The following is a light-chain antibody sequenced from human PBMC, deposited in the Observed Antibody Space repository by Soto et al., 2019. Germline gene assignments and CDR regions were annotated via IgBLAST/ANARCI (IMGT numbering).Light chain of an antibody. J-gene: IGKJ4*01. CDR2: LGS. CDR1: QSLLHSNGYNY. Sequence: DIVMTQSPLSLPVTPGEPASISCRSSQSLLHSNGYNYLDWYLQKPGQSPQLLIYLGSNRASGVPDRLRGSGSGTDFTLKISRVEAEDVGVYYCMQALQTPQLTFGGGTKVEIK. V-gene: IGKV2-28*01. CDR3: MQALQTPQLT.